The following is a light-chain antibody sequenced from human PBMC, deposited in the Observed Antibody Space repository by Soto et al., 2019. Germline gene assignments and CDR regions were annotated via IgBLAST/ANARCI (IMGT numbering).Light chain of an antibody. CDR3: SSYTSATTYV. CDR2: DVS. Sequence: QSVLTQPASVSGSPGQSFTISCTGTSSDVGAYNYDSWYQQFPGEAPKVIIYDVSHRPAGSSNRFSGSKSGNTASLTISGLQTQDEADYYCSSYTSATTYVFGTGTRSPS. J-gene: IGLJ1*01. CDR1: SSDVGAYNY. V-gene: IGLV2-14*01.